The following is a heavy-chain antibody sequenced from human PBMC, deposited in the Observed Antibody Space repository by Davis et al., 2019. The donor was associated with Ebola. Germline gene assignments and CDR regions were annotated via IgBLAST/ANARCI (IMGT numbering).Heavy chain of an antibody. CDR1: GFTFSNAW. CDR3: STPEVNSWSSHYYYALDV. CDR2: IKSKTDGETT. D-gene: IGHD6-13*01. Sequence: PGGSLRLSCVGSGFTFSNAWMSWVRQAPGRGLEWIGRIKSKTDGETTDYAAPVKGRFSISRDDSKNTLYLQMNRLKKEDTAVYYCSTPEVNSWSSHYYYALDVWGQGITVTVSS. V-gene: IGHV3-15*01. J-gene: IGHJ6*02.